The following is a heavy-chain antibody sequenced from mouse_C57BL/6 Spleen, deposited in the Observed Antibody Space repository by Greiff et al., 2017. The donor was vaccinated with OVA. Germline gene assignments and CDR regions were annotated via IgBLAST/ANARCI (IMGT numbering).Heavy chain of an antibody. Sequence: VKLMESGAELVRPGASVTLSCKASGYTFTDYEMHWVKQTPVHGLEWIGAIDPETGGTAYNQKFKGKAILTADKSSSTAYMELRSLTSEDSAVYYCTRRDSNYAMDYWGQGTSVTVSS. CDR3: TRRDSNYAMDY. CDR2: IDPETGGT. CDR1: GYTFTDYE. D-gene: IGHD2-5*01. J-gene: IGHJ4*01. V-gene: IGHV1-15*01.